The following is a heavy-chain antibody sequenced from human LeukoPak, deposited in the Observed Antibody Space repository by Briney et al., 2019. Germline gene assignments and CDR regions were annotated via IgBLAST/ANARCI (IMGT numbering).Heavy chain of an antibody. V-gene: IGHV4-39*01. CDR1: GGSISSSSYY. CDR2: IYYSGST. J-gene: IGHJ6*02. CDR3: ARPIEFDAIHGMDV. Sequence: SETLSLTRTVSGGSISSSSYYWGWIRQPPGKGLEWIGSIYYSGSTYYNPSLKSRVTISVDTSKNQFSLKLSSVTAADTAVYYCARPIEFDAIHGMDVWGQGTTVTVSS. D-gene: IGHD2-8*01.